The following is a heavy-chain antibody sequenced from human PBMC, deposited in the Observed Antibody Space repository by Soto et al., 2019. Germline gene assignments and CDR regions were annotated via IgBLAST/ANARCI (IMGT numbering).Heavy chain of an antibody. D-gene: IGHD6-13*01. CDR2: INPSGGST. CDR1: GYTFTSYY. CDR3: ASLIAAAGTSYFDY. J-gene: IGHJ4*02. V-gene: IGHV1-46*01. Sequence: ASVKVSCKASGYTFTSYYMHWVRQAPGQGLEWMGIINPSGGSTSYAQKFQGRFTMTMDTSTSTVYMELSSLRSEDTAVYYCASLIAAAGTSYFDYWGQGTLVTVSS.